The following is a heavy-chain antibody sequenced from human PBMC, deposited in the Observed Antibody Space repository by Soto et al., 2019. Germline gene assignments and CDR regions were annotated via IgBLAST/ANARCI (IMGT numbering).Heavy chain of an antibody. D-gene: IGHD6-19*01. J-gene: IGHJ4*02. Sequence: ASVKVSCKASGYTFSSYSISWVRQAPGQGLEWMGWISAYNGNTNYGQKFQGRVTITRDTSASTAYMELSSLRSEDTAVYYCARAVAVPADFDYWGQGTLVTVSS. CDR2: ISAYNGNT. CDR3: ARAVAVPADFDY. V-gene: IGHV1-18*01. CDR1: GYTFSSYS.